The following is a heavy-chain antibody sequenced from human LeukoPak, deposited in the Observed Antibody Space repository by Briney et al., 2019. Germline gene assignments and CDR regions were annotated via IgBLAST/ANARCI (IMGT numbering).Heavy chain of an antibody. J-gene: IGHJ6*02. Sequence: ASVKVSCKASGGDFSSYVITWVRQAPGQGLEWMGRIIPVLGVSNFAQKFQGRVTITADKSTNTAHMELSRLRSEDTAVYYCARASDYYDSSGYGWYYYGMDVWGQGTTVTVSS. CDR2: IIPVLGVS. CDR1: GGDFSSYV. CDR3: ARASDYYDSSGYGWYYYGMDV. V-gene: IGHV1-69*04. D-gene: IGHD3-22*01.